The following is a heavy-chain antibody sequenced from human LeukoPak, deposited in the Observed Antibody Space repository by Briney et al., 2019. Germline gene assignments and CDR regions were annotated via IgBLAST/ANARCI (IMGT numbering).Heavy chain of an antibody. D-gene: IGHD3-10*01. J-gene: IGHJ4*02. CDR2: ITGSGGST. CDR3: ARELFDFDY. V-gene: IGHV3-23*01. CDR1: GFTFDNFA. Sequence: GGSLRLSXAPSGFTFDNFAMTWVRQAPGKGLEWVSEITGSGGSTYYADSVKGRFTISRDNSKNTLYLQMNSLRAEDTAIYYCARELFDFDYWGQGNLVTVSS.